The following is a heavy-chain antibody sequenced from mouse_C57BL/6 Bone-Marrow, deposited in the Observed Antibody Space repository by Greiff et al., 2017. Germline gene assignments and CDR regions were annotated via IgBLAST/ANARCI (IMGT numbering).Heavy chain of an antibody. J-gene: IGHJ2*01. D-gene: IGHD1-1*01. CDR3: ARWVFITTVVTLDYFDY. V-gene: IGHV1-69*01. Sequence: VQLQQSGAELVMPGASVKLSCKASGYTFTSYWMHWVKQRPGQGLEWIGEIDPSDSYTNYNQKFKGKSTLTVDKSSSTAYMQLSSLTSEDSAVYYCARWVFITTVVTLDYFDYWGQGTTLTVSS. CDR1: GYTFTSYW. CDR2: IDPSDSYT.